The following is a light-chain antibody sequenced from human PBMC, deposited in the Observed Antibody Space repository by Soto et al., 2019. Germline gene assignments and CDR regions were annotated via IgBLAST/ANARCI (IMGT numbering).Light chain of an antibody. CDR1: QSVGSK. Sequence: EIVMTQSPATLSVSPGERATLSCRASQSVGSKLAWYQRKPGQAPRLLMYGESTRATGIPARFSGRGSGTEFTLTISSLQSEDLAVYYCQQYNNWPPWTFGQGTKVEIK. CDR2: GES. J-gene: IGKJ1*01. CDR3: QQYNNWPPWT. V-gene: IGKV3-15*01.